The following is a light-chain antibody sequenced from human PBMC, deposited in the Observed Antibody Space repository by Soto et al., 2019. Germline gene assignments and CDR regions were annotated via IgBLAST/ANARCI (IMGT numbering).Light chain of an antibody. CDR1: QSVSNN. V-gene: IGKV3-15*01. CDR2: GAS. CDR3: QQYHQWPT. J-gene: IGKJ4*01. Sequence: EIVMTQSPATLSVSPGERATLSCRASQSVSNNLAWYQQKPGQPPRLLIYGASTRATGIPARFGGSGSGTEFTLTVSSLQSEDFAVYYCQQYHQWPTFGGGTKVEIK.